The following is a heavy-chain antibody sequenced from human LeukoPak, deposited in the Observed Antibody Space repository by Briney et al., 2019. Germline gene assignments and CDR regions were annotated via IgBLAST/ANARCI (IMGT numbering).Heavy chain of an antibody. CDR2: IWYDGSNK. Sequence: GGPLRLSCAASGFTFSSYGMHWVRQAPGKGLEWVAVIWYDGSNKYYADSVKGRFTISRDNSKNTLYLQMNSLRAEDTAVYYCAREVVPAAIGLNWFDPWGQGTLVTVSS. D-gene: IGHD2-2*01. CDR3: AREVVPAAIGLNWFDP. V-gene: IGHV3-33*01. J-gene: IGHJ5*02. CDR1: GFTFSSYG.